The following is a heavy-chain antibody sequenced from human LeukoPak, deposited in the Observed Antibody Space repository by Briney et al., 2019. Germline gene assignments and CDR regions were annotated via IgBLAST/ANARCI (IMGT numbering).Heavy chain of an antibody. D-gene: IGHD4-23*01. CDR3: ARDHYGGNSWDWYFDL. J-gene: IGHJ2*01. CDR2: IQHDGGRT. Sequence: GESLKISCAASGFSFSTYTMNWVRQAPGKGLERVAGIQHDGGRTYYADSVKGRFTISRDNSKNTLYLEMNSLTPEDTALYYCARDHYGGNSWDWYFDLWGRGILVTVSS. V-gene: IGHV3-30-3*01. CDR1: GFSFSTYT.